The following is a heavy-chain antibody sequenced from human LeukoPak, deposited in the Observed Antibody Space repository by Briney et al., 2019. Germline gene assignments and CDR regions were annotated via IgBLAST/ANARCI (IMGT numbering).Heavy chain of an antibody. D-gene: IGHD3-3*01. J-gene: IGHJ6*03. CDR3: ARDGRITREFYYYYMDV. Sequence: ASVKVSCKASGGTFSSYAISWVRQAPGQGLEWMGGIIPIFGTANYAQKFQGRVTITADESTSTAYMELSSLRSEDTAVYYCARDGRITREFYYYYMDVWGKGTTVTVSS. V-gene: IGHV1-69*13. CDR2: IIPIFGTA. CDR1: GGTFSSYA.